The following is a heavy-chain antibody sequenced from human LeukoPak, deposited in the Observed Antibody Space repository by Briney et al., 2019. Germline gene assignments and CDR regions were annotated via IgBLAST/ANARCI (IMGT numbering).Heavy chain of an antibody. D-gene: IGHD5-24*01. CDR2: IYCGSSDT. CDR1: GYLFTSYW. Sequence: GESLQISCKGSGYLFTSYWIGWGWALPRKGLGVMWIIYCGSSDTIYSRFFQRHVTISADNSNTPSSLQYSILNASDTAMYYCARLSVDGYNFWGDDLVDPYYYYYMDVWGKGTTVTVSS. J-gene: IGHJ6*03. V-gene: IGHV5-51*01. CDR3: ARLSVDGYNFWGDDLVDPYYYYYMDV.